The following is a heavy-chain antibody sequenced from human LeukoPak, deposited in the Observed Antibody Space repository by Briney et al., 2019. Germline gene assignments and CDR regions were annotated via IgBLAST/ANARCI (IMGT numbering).Heavy chain of an antibody. CDR2: ISAYNGNT. D-gene: IGHD2-2*01. V-gene: IGHV1-18*01. Sequence: GASVKVSCKASGYTFTSYGISWVRQAPGQGLEWMGWISAYNGNTNYAQKLQGRVTMTTDTSTSTAYMELRSLRSDDTAIYYCASDPPYTSSSAWWGQGTLVTVSS. CDR3: ASDPPYTSSSAW. J-gene: IGHJ4*02. CDR1: GYTFTSYG.